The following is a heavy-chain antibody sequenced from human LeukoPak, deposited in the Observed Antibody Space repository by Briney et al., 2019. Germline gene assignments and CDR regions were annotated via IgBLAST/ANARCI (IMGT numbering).Heavy chain of an antibody. D-gene: IGHD1-26*01. Sequence: GGSLRLSCAASGFTFSSYEMNWVRQAPGKGLEWVSYISSSGSTIYYADSVKGRFISSRDNTKNSLYLQMNSLRAEDTAIYYCARDLRIVSGSYLDYWGQGTLVTVSS. V-gene: IGHV3-48*03. CDR1: GFTFSSYE. J-gene: IGHJ4*02. CDR2: ISSSGSTI. CDR3: ARDLRIVSGSYLDY.